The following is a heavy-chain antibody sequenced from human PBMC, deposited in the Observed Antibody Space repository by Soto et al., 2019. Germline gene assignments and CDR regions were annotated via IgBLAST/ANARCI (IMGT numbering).Heavy chain of an antibody. D-gene: IGHD1-1*01. V-gene: IGHV3-30*03. Sequence: GGSLRLSCEASGFTFRSYGMHWVRQVPGKGLEWVAGISYAGLKKLYAGPVKGRFTISRDDSRNSFYLNMDSLRVGDTATYYCVRGTPTPGLDIWGRGTTVTVSS. CDR3: VRGTPTPGLDI. CDR2: ISYAGLKK. CDR1: GFTFRSYG. J-gene: IGHJ6*02.